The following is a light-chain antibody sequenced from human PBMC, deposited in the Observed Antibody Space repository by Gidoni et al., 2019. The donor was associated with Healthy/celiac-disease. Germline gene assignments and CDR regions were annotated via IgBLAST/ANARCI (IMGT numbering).Light chain of an antibody. CDR3: QQYYSTPLT. Sequence: DLVMTQSPDSMSVSLGERATINCKSRQSVLFSYNNKNYLAWYQQKPGQPPKLLIYWASTRESGVPDRFSGSGSGTDFTLTISSLQAEDVAVYYCQQYYSTPLTFGPGTKVDIK. J-gene: IGKJ3*01. V-gene: IGKV4-1*01. CDR2: WAS. CDR1: QSVLFSYNNKNY.